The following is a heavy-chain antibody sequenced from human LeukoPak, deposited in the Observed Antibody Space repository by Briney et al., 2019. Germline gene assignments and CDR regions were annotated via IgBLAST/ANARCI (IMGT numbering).Heavy chain of an antibody. D-gene: IGHD6-19*01. J-gene: IGHJ4*02. CDR3: ARDRDSSGWGTNYYFDY. CDR2: IYTSGST. V-gene: IGHV4-4*07. Sequence: SETLSLTCTVSGGSISSYYWTWIRQPAGKGLEWIGRIYTSGSTNYNPSLKRRVTMSIDTSNNQFSLKLTSVTAADTAVYYCARDRDSSGWGTNYYFDYWGQGTLVTVSS. CDR1: GGSISSYY.